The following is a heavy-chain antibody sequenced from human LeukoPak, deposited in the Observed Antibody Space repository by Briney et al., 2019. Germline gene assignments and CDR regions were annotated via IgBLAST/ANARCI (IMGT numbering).Heavy chain of an antibody. CDR1: GYTFTGYY. CDR2: INPNSGGT. Sequence: GASVKVSCKASGYTFTGYYMHWVRQAPGPGLELMGWINPNSGGTNYAQKFQGRVTMTRDTSISTAYMELSRLRSDDTAVYYCARDGELDPDYYYYMDVWGKGTTVTVSS. CDR3: ARDGELDPDYYYYMDV. J-gene: IGHJ6*03. V-gene: IGHV1-2*02. D-gene: IGHD1-26*01.